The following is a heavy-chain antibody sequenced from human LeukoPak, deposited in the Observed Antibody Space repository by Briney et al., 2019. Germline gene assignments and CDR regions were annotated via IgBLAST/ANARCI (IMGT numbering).Heavy chain of an antibody. V-gene: IGHV1-2*02. J-gene: IGHJ5*02. CDR1: GYTFTGYY. Sequence: ASVKVSCKASGYTFTGYYMHWVRRAPGQGLEWMGWINPNSGGTNYAQKFQGRVTMTRDTSISTAYMELSRLRSDDTAVYYCAREVRWELLSSWFDPWGQGTLVTVSS. CDR3: AREVRWELLSSWFDP. CDR2: INPNSGGT. D-gene: IGHD1-26*01.